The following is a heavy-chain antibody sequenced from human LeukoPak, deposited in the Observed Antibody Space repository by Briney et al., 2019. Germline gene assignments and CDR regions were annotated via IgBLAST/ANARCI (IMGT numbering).Heavy chain of an antibody. D-gene: IGHD2-2*02. CDR3: ARGARYCSSTSCYTAVGDY. J-gene: IGHJ4*02. V-gene: IGHV1-18*01. CDR1: GYTFTSYG. Sequence: GASVKVSCKASGYTFTSYGISWVRQAPGQGLERMGWISAYNGNTNYAQKLQGRVTMTTDTSTSTAYMELRSLRSDDTAVYYCARGARYCSSTSCYTAVGDYWGQGTLVTVSS. CDR2: ISAYNGNT.